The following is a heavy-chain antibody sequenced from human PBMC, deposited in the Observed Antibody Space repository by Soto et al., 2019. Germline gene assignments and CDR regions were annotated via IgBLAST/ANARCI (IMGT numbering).Heavy chain of an antibody. CDR3: ARDAQRDYYDSSGYYTSLYY. Sequence: SVKVSCKASGGTFSSYAISWVRQAPGQGLEWMGGIIPIFGTANYAQKFQGRVTITADESTSTAYMELSSLRSEDTAVYYCARDAQRDYYDSSGYYTSLYYWGQGTLVTVSS. CDR2: IIPIFGTA. J-gene: IGHJ4*02. V-gene: IGHV1-69*13. D-gene: IGHD3-22*01. CDR1: GGTFSSYA.